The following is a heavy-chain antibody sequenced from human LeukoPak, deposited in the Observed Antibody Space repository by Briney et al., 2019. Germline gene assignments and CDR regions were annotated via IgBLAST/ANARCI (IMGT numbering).Heavy chain of an antibody. J-gene: IGHJ6*02. Sequence: GGSLRLSCAASGFTFSNYGLSWVRQAPGKGLEWVSAISGGGSATYYADSVKGRFTISRDNSKNTLFLQMNTLRVDDTAVFYCAGGAGVYYYGMDVWGQGTSVTVSS. V-gene: IGHV3-23*01. CDR1: GFTFSNYG. CDR2: ISGGGSAT. CDR3: AGGAGVYYYGMDV.